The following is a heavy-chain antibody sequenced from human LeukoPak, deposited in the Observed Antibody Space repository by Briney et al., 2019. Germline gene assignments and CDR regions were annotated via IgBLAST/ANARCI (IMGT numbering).Heavy chain of an antibody. J-gene: IGHJ4*02. CDR3: ARDPDSSAFDY. D-gene: IGHD2-15*01. V-gene: IGHV3-7*01. Sequence: GGSLRLSCTAAGFTFGTYRMSWVRQSPEKGAEFVGNIKYDDTVKNYVDSVKGRFTISRDKPSNSVYLQMDSLRPEDTALYYCARDPDSSAFDYWGQGAQVTVSS. CDR1: GFTFGTYR. CDR2: IKYDDTVK.